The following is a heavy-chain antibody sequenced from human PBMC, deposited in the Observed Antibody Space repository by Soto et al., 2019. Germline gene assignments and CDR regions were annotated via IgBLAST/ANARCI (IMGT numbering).Heavy chain of an antibody. V-gene: IGHV1-69*01. CDR1: GGIFRSNA. J-gene: IGHJ4*02. CDR2: IIPQFPTP. Sequence: QVQLVQSGAEVRKPRSSVRVSCKSSGGIFRSNAISWVRQAPGQGLEWMGAIIPQFPTPYYAQKFQGRVTITADEASSTAYMALNSLRSDDTGVYFCARDAADTPMVYWGQGTLLTVSS. CDR3: ARDAADTPMVY. D-gene: IGHD5-18*01.